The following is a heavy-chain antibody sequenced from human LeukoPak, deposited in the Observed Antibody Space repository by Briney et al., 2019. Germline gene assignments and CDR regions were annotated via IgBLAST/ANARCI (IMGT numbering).Heavy chain of an antibody. CDR1: GGSISSYY. D-gene: IGHD5-12*01. V-gene: IGHV4-59*01. CDR3: ARRGYSGYDYGGRFYYFDY. CDR2: IYYSGST. Sequence: SETLSLTCTVAGGSISSYYWSWIRQPPGKGLEWIGYIYYSGSTNYNPSLKSRVTISVDTSKNRFSLKLSSVTAADTAVYYCARRGYSGYDYGGRFYYFDYWGQGTLVTVSS. J-gene: IGHJ4*02.